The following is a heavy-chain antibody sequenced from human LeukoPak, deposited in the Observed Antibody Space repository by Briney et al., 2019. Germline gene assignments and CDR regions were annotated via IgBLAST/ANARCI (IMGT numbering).Heavy chain of an antibody. D-gene: IGHD3-10*01. J-gene: IGHJ6*02. CDR2: SRNKAHSYST. V-gene: IGHV3-72*01. Sequence: GGSLRLSCVASGFTSSDFYMDWVRQAPGKGLEWVGRSRNKAHSYSTEYAASVKGRFAVARDESKNSLYLQMNSLESEDTAVYYCARGCGYGSRGRACYHGFDVWGQGTTVTVSS. CDR3: ARGCGYGSRGRACYHGFDV. CDR1: GFTSSDFY.